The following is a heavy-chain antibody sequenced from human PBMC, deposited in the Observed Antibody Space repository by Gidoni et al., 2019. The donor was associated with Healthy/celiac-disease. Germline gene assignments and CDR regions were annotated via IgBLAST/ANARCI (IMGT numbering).Heavy chain of an antibody. D-gene: IGHD5-12*01. CDR2: IWYDGSNK. Sequence: QVQLVESGGGVVQPGRSLRLSCDASGFTFRSYGMHWVRQGPGKGMEWVAVIWYDGSNKYYAESVKGRFTISRDNSKNTLDLQMNSLRVEDTAVYYCAREGLVVEWQRLSYVDYWGQGTLVTVSS. CDR3: AREGLVVEWQRLSYVDY. J-gene: IGHJ4*02. CDR1: GFTFRSYG. V-gene: IGHV3-33*01.